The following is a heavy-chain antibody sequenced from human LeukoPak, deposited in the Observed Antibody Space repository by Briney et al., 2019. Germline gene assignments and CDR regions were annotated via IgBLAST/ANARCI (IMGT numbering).Heavy chain of an antibody. Sequence: GGSLRLSCVASGFTFSDYSMDWFRQAPGKGLEWLSYIGASDNSQYYADSVRGRFSVSRDNAKNSVFLQMNSLRAEDTAVYYCVRGRTTVTTTDYYGMDVWGQGTTVTVS. CDR1: GFTFSDYS. CDR3: VRGRTTVTTTDYYGMDV. J-gene: IGHJ6*02. CDR2: IGASDNSQ. D-gene: IGHD4-17*01. V-gene: IGHV3-48*04.